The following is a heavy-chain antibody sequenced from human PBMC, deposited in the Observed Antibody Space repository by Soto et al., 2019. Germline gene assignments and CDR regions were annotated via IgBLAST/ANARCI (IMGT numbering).Heavy chain of an antibody. CDR2: IYYSGST. Sequence: SETLSLTCTVSGGSISSYYWSWIRQPPGKGLEWIGYIYYSGSTNYNPSLKSRVTISVDTSKNQFSLKLSSVTAADTAVYDCVRLPWADYGGILHPWRQATLVTVA. J-gene: IGHJ5*02. V-gene: IGHV4-59*01. CDR3: VRLPWADYGGILHP. D-gene: IGHD4-17*01. CDR1: GGSISSYY.